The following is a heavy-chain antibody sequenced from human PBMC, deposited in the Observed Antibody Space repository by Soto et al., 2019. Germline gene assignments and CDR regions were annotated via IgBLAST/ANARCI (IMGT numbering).Heavy chain of an antibody. CDR1: GYNFGDYP. V-gene: IGHV3-49*04. CDR3: NRDSHRY. J-gene: IGHJ4*02. CDR2: ITTKTYNGTT. Sequence: PGGSLRLSCSASGYNFGDYPMSWVRQAPGKGPEWVGFITTKTYNGTTNYAASVRGRFTISRDDSKSIAYLQMNSLKVEDTAVYYCNRDSHRYWGKGTLVTVSS.